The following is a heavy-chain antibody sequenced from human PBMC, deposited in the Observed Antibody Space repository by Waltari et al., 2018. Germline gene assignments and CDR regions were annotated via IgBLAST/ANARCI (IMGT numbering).Heavy chain of an antibody. CDR3: AKLGSLDAFDV. V-gene: IGHV3-30*18. CDR1: GFTFRDFE. CDR2: ISADGSDK. J-gene: IGHJ3*01. Sequence: QVQLVESMGGVLQPGKSFRLTCTASGFTFRDFEMHWVRQAPGKGLEWVAIISADGSDKFYGDSVRGRFTVSRDNSKNTLYLQMNSLTVYDTALYFCAKLGSLDAFDVWGQGTMFTVAS. D-gene: IGHD6-19*01.